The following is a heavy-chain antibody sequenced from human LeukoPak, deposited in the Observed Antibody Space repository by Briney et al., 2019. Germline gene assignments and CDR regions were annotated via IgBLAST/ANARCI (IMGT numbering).Heavy chain of an antibody. CDR2: INQDGSEK. V-gene: IGHV3-7*01. Sequence: PGGSLRLSCGASGFTFSSDWMSWVRQAPGKGLEWVANINQDGSEKYYVDSVKGRFTISRDNGKNSLYLQMNSLRAEDTAVYYCAKSKSGYCDYWGQGTLVTVSS. CDR3: AKSKSGYCDY. CDR1: GFTFSSDW. J-gene: IGHJ4*02. D-gene: IGHD3-3*01.